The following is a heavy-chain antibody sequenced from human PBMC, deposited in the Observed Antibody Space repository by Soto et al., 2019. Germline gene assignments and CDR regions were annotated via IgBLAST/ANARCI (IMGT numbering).Heavy chain of an antibody. D-gene: IGHD3-3*01. Sequence: QVQLVQSGTEVKKPGASVKVSCKGSGYTFTSYGISWVRQAPGQGLEWMGWINSFNGKTNYVKRLQGRVTMTTDTSTSTAYMELRSLRSDDTAVYYCARDPDFWSGNRDCGGQGTLVTVSS. J-gene: IGHJ4*02. V-gene: IGHV1-18*01. CDR2: INSFNGKT. CDR3: ARDPDFWSGNRDC. CDR1: GYTFTSYG.